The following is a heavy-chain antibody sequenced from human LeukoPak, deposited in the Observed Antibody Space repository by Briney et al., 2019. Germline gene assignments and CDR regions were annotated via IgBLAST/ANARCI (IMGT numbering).Heavy chain of an antibody. CDR1: GFTFSSYG. V-gene: IGHV3-30*18. CDR2: ISYDGSNK. J-gene: IGHJ6*03. Sequence: GGSLRLSCAASGFTFSSYGMHWVRQAPGKGLEWVAAISYDGSNKYYADSVKGRFTISRDNAKNTLYLQMNSLRAEDTAVYYCAKEGVRYGEGLWPSEYSSYMDVWGKGTTVTVSS. CDR3: AKEGVRYGEGLWPSEYSSYMDV. D-gene: IGHD4-17*01.